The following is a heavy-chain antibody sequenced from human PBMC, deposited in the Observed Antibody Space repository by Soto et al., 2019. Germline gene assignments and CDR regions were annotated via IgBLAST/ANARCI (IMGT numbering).Heavy chain of an antibody. CDR3: ARVGLYYEDIYYYYYMDV. CDR2: ISYDGSEK. V-gene: IGHV3-30*03. D-gene: IGHD3-3*01. CDR1: GFTFSSYG. J-gene: IGHJ6*03. Sequence: PGGSLRLSCAASGFTFSSYGMHWVRQPPGKGLEWVAVISYDGSEKYYVDSVKGRFTISRDNAKNSLYLQMNSLRAEDTAVYYCARVGLYYEDIYYYYYMDVWGKGTTVTVSS.